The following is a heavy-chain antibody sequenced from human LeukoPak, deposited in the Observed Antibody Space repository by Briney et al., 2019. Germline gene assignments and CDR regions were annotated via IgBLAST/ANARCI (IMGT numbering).Heavy chain of an antibody. J-gene: IGHJ4*02. CDR2: IYYSGST. CDR3: ARDAQYYDFWSGYYVYYFDY. CDR1: GGSISSYY. Sequence: SETLSLTCTVSGGSISSYYWSWIRQPPGKGLEWIGYIYYSGSTNYNPSLKSRVTMSVDTSKNQFSLKLSTVTAADTAVYYCARDAQYYDFWSGYYVYYFDYWGQGTLVTVSS. V-gene: IGHV4-59*12. D-gene: IGHD3-3*01.